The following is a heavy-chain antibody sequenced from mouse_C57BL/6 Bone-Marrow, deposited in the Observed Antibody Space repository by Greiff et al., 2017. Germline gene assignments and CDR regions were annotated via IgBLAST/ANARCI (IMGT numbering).Heavy chain of an antibody. D-gene: IGHD1-1*01. CDR1: GYAFSSSW. Sequence: QVQLQQSGPVLVKPGGSVKISCKASGYAFSSSWMNWVKQRPGKGLEWIGRISPGDGDTNYKGKFKGKATLSADKSTSTAYMQLSSLTSENSAVYFCARDYSSSRDYWGQGTTLTVYS. CDR3: ARDYSSSRDY. J-gene: IGHJ2*01. V-gene: IGHV1-82*01. CDR2: ISPGDGDT.